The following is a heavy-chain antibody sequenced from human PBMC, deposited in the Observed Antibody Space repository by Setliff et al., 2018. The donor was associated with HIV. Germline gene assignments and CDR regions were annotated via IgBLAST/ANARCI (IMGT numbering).Heavy chain of an antibody. D-gene: IGHD1-26*01. CDR2: ISSSSDYI. J-gene: IGHJ3*02. Sequence: PGGSLRLSCVASGFTFSTFAMHWVRQAPGKGLEWVSSISSSSDYIYYADSVKGRFTLSRDNAKNSLYLQMNSLRAEDTAVYYCVGSPAEAASAAWDEAFDIWGQGTLVTVSS. V-gene: IGHV3-21*01. CDR3: VGSPAEAASAAWDEAFDI. CDR1: GFTFSTFA.